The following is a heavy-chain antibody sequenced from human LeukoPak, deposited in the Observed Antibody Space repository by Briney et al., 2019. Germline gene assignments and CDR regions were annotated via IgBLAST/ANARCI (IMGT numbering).Heavy chain of an antibody. CDR3: AKAAYLLPPFGVVIIPFDY. J-gene: IGHJ4*02. V-gene: IGHV3-30*02. CDR1: GFIFSDFG. CDR2: IRHDGISK. D-gene: IGHD3-3*01. Sequence: GGSLRLSCVVSGFIFSDFGMHWVRQAPGKGLEWVAFIRHDGISKDSADSVKGRFTLSRDNSKNTLYLQMNSLRPEDTAVYYCAKAAYLLPPFGVVIIPFDYWGQGTLVTVSS.